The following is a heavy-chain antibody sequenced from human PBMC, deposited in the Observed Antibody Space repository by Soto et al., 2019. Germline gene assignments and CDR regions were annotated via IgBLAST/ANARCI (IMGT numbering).Heavy chain of an antibody. CDR1: GGSISSGDYY. CDR2: IYYSGST. J-gene: IGHJ5*02. V-gene: IGHV4-30-4*01. D-gene: IGHD3-3*01. CDR3: ARDRIRLWSGPTGCWFDP. Sequence: QVQLQESGPGLVKPSQTLSLTCTVSGGSISSGDYYWSWIRQPPGKGLEWIGYIYYSGSTYYNQSLKSRVTISVDTSKNQFSLKLSSVTAADTAVYYCARDRIRLWSGPTGCWFDPWGKGTLVTVSS.